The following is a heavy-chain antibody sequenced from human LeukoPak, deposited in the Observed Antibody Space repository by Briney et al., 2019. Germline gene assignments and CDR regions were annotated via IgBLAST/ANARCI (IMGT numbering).Heavy chain of an antibody. Sequence: PSETLSLTCTVSGGPLSGFYWSWIRQSPRLGLEWIGLTYSDGSTMYNPSLTSRVTISVDTSKNQISLRLTSVTAADTAIYYCARDVVAVPGFDNWFDPWGQGTLVTVSS. CDR1: GGPLSGFY. V-gene: IGHV4-59*01. CDR2: TYSDGST. CDR3: ARDVVAVPGFDNWFDP. J-gene: IGHJ5*02. D-gene: IGHD6-19*01.